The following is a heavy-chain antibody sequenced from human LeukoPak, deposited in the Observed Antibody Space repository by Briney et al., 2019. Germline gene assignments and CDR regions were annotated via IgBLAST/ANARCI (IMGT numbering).Heavy chain of an antibody. V-gene: IGHV3-30-3*01. CDR3: AKDGGFLEWLLFD. Sequence: GGSLRLSCAASGFTFSGYSMHWVRQAPGKGLEWVAVISNDGSNKYYADSVKGRFTISRDNSKNTLYLQMNSLRAEDTAVYYCAKDGGFLEWLLFDWGQGTLVTVSS. J-gene: IGHJ4*02. CDR2: ISNDGSNK. D-gene: IGHD3-3*01. CDR1: GFTFSGYS.